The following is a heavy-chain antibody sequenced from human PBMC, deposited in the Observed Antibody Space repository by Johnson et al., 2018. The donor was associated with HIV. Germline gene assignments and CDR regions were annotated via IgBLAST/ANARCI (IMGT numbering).Heavy chain of an antibody. Sequence: VQLVESGGGLVQPGGSLRLSCAASGFTLSSYAMSWVRQAPGKGLEWVSAIRGSGGSTYYAASVKGRFTISRDNSKNTLYLQMHGLRAEDTAVYYCARAVYGGAFDIWGQGTMVTVSS. CDR1: GFTLSSYA. V-gene: IGHV3-23*04. CDR3: ARAVYGGAFDI. CDR2: IRGSGGST. J-gene: IGHJ3*02. D-gene: IGHD5/OR15-5a*01.